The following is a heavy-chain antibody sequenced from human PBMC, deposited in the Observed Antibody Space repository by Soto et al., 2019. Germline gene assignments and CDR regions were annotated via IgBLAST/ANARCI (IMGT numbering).Heavy chain of an antibody. D-gene: IGHD6-13*01. CDR1: GFTFSSYS. CDR3: ASRKGSFPYYYYGMDV. J-gene: IGHJ6*02. CDR2: ISSSSSTI. V-gene: IGHV3-48*02. Sequence: GGSLRLSCAASGFTFSSYSMNWVRQAPGKGLEWVSYISSSSSTIYYADSVKGRFTISRDNAKNSLYLQMNSLRDEDTAVYYCASRKGSFPYYYYGMDVWGQGTTVTVSS.